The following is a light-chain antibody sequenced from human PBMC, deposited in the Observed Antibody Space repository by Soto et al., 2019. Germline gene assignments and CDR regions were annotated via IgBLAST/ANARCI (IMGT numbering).Light chain of an antibody. V-gene: IGKV3-15*01. CDR3: QQYNNWPLT. CDR2: GAS. CDR1: QSVSSR. J-gene: IGKJ4*01. Sequence: EIEMTQSPATLSVSPGERATLSCRASQSVSSRLAWYQQKPGQAPRLLIYGASTRATGIPARFSGSGSGTEFTLTISSLQSEDFAVYYCQQYNNWPLTFGGGTKVDI.